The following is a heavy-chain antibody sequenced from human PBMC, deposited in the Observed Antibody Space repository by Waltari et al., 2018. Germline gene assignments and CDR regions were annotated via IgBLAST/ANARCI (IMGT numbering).Heavy chain of an antibody. D-gene: IGHD6-13*01. CDR3: ATWGSSRRFFDY. CDR2: FEPEDGET. V-gene: IGHV1-24*01. Sequence: PGASEKVSCKVSGDTCTELSMHGVRQAPGKGLEWLGGFEPEDGETIYAQKCQVRVTMTENTSTDTAYMELSGLRSEDTSGYYCATWGSSRRFFDYWGQGTLVTVSS. CDR1: GDTCTELS. J-gene: IGHJ4*02.